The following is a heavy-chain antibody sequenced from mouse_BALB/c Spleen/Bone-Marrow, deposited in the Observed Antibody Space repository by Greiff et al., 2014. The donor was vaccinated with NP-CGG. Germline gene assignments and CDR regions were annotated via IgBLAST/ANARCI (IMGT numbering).Heavy chain of an antibody. Sequence: EVQLMESGGGLVKPGGSLKLSCAASGFTFSSYAMSWVRQTPEKRLEWVASISSGGSTYYPDSVKGRFTISRDNARNILYLQMSSLRSEDTAMYYCARDDYDDQYYFDYWGQGTTLTVSS. CDR1: GFTFSSYA. J-gene: IGHJ2*01. D-gene: IGHD2-4*01. V-gene: IGHV5-6-5*01. CDR2: ISSGGST. CDR3: ARDDYDDQYYFDY.